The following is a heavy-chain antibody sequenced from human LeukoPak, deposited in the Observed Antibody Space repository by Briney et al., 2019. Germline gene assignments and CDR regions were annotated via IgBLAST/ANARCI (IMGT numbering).Heavy chain of an antibody. CDR1: GFTFSSYG. J-gene: IGHJ3*02. D-gene: IGHD7-27*01. V-gene: IGHV3-30*02. CDR2: IRYDGSNK. Sequence: GGSPRLSCAASGFTFSSYGMHWVRQAPGKGLEWVAFIRYDGSNKYYADSVKGRFTISRDNSKNTLYLQMNSLRAEDTAVYYCAKDGSNWGFRSAFDIWGQGTMVTVSS. CDR3: AKDGSNWGFRSAFDI.